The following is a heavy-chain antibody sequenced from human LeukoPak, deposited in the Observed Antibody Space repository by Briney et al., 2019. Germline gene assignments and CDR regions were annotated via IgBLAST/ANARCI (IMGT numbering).Heavy chain of an antibody. CDR2: IRQGGSEK. J-gene: IGHJ6*03. Sequence: GGSLRLSCAASGFTFSDYILDWVRQAPGKGLEWVANIRQGGSEKYYVDSVKGRFTISRDNAKNSLYLQMNSLRAEDTAVYYCARAENSAIFGVVMSYYYYYYMDVWGKGTTVTVSS. CDR1: GFTFSDYI. D-gene: IGHD3-3*01. V-gene: IGHV3-7*01. CDR3: ARAENSAIFGVVMSYYYYYYMDV.